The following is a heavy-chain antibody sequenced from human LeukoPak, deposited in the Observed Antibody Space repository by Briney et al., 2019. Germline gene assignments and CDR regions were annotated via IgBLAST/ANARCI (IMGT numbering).Heavy chain of an antibody. J-gene: IGHJ4*02. CDR3: ARRSRQPRHAYFDS. CDR1: GDTFSNDA. V-gene: IGHV1-69*05. Sequence: GSSVKVSCKTSGDTFSNDAISWLRQAPGQGPEWMGDIIPKFGTSNYAQKFRGRVSITTDDSTTTAFMELSRRNSDDTAVYFCARRSRQPRHAYFDSWGLGTLVTVSS. CDR2: IIPKFGTS. D-gene: IGHD1-1*01.